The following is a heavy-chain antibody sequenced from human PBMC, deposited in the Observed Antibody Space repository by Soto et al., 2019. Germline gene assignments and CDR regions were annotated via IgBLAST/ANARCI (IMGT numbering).Heavy chain of an antibody. D-gene: IGHD1-26*01. CDR3: AKVEGIVGTTTSQYFQH. J-gene: IGHJ1*01. V-gene: IGHV3-48*03. Sequence: EVQLVESGGGLVQSGKSLRLSCAASGFTFSSYEMNWVRQAPGKGLEWVSYISSDGTTIYYADSVKGRFTISRDNAKNSLSLQMHNLRVEDTAVYYCAKVEGIVGTTTSQYFQHWGQGTLVTVSS. CDR2: ISSDGTTI. CDR1: GFTFSSYE.